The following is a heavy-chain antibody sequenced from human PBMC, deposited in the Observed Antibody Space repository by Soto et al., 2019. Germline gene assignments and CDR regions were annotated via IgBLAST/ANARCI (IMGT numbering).Heavy chain of an antibody. CDR2: IYYNGDT. D-gene: IGHD6-6*01. CDR3: ARRGGSSSGYYYYAMDV. Sequence: SETLSLTCSVSGGSMNSGGYYWSWIRQHPGKGLEWIGYIYYNGDTYYNPSLKSRVTISVGTSKNQFSLNLTSVTAADTAVYYCARRGGSSSGYYYYAMDVWGQGTTVPVYS. V-gene: IGHV4-31*02. CDR1: GGSMNSGGYY. J-gene: IGHJ6*02.